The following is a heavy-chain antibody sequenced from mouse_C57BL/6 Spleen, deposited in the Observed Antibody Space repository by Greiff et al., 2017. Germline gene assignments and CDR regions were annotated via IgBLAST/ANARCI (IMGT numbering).Heavy chain of an antibody. CDR2: IDPSDSET. CDR1: GYTFTSYW. Sequence: QVQLQQPGAELVRPGSSVKLSCKASGYTFTSYWMHWVKQRPIQGLEWIGNIDPSDSETHYNQKFKDKATLTVDKSSSTAYMQLSSLTSEDSAVYYCASQGDGYPWYFDVWGTGTTVTVSS. D-gene: IGHD2-3*01. J-gene: IGHJ1*03. CDR3: ASQGDGYPWYFDV. V-gene: IGHV1-52*01.